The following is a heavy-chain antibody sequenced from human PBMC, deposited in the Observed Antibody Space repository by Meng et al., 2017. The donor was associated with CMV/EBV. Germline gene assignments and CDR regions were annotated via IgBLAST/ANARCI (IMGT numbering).Heavy chain of an antibody. V-gene: IGHV4-4*07. J-gene: IGHJ4*02. Sequence: QVQVKESGPGLVKPSETLSLPCTVSGASISSYYWSWIRQPAGKGMEWIGRIYTSGSTNYNPSLKSRVTMSVDTSKNQFSLKLSSVTAADTAVYYCARGGLYYYDSSGHFDYWGQGTPVTVSS. D-gene: IGHD3-22*01. CDR2: IYTSGST. CDR3: ARGGLYYYDSSGHFDY. CDR1: GASISSYY.